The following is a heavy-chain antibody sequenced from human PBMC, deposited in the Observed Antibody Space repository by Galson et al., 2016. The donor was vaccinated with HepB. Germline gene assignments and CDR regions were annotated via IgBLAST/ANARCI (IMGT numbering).Heavy chain of an antibody. CDR3: ARLELAAAVR. CDR1: GGSISSSNW. V-gene: IGHV4-59*08. Sequence: SETLSLTCFVSGGSISSSNWWNWIRQPPGKGLEWIGYILSSGSTNYNPSLKSRVTISLDTSRNQFSLRLTSVTAADTARYYCARLELAAAVRWGRGTLVTVSS. J-gene: IGHJ4*02. CDR2: ILSSGST. D-gene: IGHD6-25*01.